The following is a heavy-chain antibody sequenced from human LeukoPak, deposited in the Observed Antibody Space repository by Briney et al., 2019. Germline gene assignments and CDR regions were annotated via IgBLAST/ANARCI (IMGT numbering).Heavy chain of an antibody. J-gene: IGHJ4*02. CDR3: TRAGYKAMVIGYYFAY. V-gene: IGHV3-74*01. CDR1: GFTFSSYC. CDR2: INSDGSST. Sequence: GGSLRLSCTPSGFTFSSYCMHWVRQAPGKGLVWVSRINSDGSSTSYADSVKGRFTISRDNAKNTLYLQMNSLRAEDTAVYYCTRAGYKAMVIGYYFAYWGQGTLVTVSS. D-gene: IGHD5-18*01.